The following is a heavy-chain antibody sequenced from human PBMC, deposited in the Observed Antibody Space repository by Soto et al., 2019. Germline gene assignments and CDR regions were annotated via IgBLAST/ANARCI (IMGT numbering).Heavy chain of an antibody. V-gene: IGHV3-33*01. Sequence: GGSLRLSCAASGFTFSSYGMHWVRQAPGKGLEWVAVIWYDGSNKYYADSVKGRFTISRDNSKNTLYLQMNSLRAEDTAAYYCVRATYFSDRSGYPRCFAYWGQGTLVTVSS. J-gene: IGHJ4*02. CDR1: GFTFSSYG. CDR3: VRATYFSDRSGYPRCFAY. D-gene: IGHD3-22*01. CDR2: IWYDGSNK.